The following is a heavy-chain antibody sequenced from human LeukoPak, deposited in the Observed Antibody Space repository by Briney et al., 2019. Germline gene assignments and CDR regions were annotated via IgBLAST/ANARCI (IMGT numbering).Heavy chain of an antibody. V-gene: IGHV3-7*01. J-gene: IGHJ4*02. D-gene: IGHD6-19*01. CDR1: GFTFSGYW. CDR3: ASLPIAVAGTDY. Sequence: GGSLRLSCAASGFTFSGYWMSWVRQAPGKGPEWVANTKQDGSEIYYVDSVKGRFTISRDNAKNSLYLQMNSLRAEDTAVYYCASLPIAVAGTDYWGQGTLVTVSS. CDR2: TKQDGSEI.